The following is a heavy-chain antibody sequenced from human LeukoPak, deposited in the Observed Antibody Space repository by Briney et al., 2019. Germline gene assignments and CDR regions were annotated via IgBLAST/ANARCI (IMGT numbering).Heavy chain of an antibody. CDR1: GFTVSSNY. CDR2: IYSGGST. Sequence: GGSLGLSCAASGFTVSSNYMSWVRQAPGKGLEWVSVIYSGGSTYYADSVKGRFTISRHNSKNTLYLQMNSLRAEDTAVYYCARSLRYCSSTSCSNWFDPWGQGTLVTVSS. D-gene: IGHD2-2*01. CDR3: ARSLRYCSSTSCSNWFDP. V-gene: IGHV3-53*04. J-gene: IGHJ5*02.